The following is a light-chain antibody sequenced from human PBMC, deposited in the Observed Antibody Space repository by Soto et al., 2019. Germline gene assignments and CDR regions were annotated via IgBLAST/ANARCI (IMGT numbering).Light chain of an antibody. Sequence: QSVLTQPASVSGSPGQSITISCTVGSYNFVSWYQQHPGKAPKVLIYEVSKRPSGVSDRFSGSKSGNTASLTISGPQAEDEADYYCCSDAGRSTYVFGTGTKLTVI. J-gene: IGLJ1*01. CDR1: GSYNF. V-gene: IGLV2-23*02. CDR3: CSDAGRSTYV. CDR2: EVS.